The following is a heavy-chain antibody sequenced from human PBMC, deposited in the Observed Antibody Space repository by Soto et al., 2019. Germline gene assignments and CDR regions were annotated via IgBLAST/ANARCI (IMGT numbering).Heavy chain of an antibody. CDR2: INAGNGNT. CDR1: GYTFTSYA. D-gene: IGHD2-21*02. Sequence: ASVKVSCKASGYTFTSYAMHWVRQAPGQRLEWMGWINAGNGNTKYSQKFQGRVTITRDTSASTAYMELSSLRSEDTAVYYCARSIVVVTALAYWGQGPLVTVPS. V-gene: IGHV1-3*01. J-gene: IGHJ4*02. CDR3: ARSIVVVTALAY.